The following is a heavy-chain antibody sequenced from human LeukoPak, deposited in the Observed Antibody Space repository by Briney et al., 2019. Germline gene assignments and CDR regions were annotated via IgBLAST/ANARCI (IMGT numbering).Heavy chain of an antibody. D-gene: IGHD3-10*01. CDR1: GGSISSSIYY. CDR3: ARHKTGTGSYYPYYFDY. J-gene: IGHJ4*02. Sequence: SETLSLTCTVSGGSISSSIYYWGWIRPPPGKGLEWIECIYYSGRTFTNPSLKGRVTTSVDTTKNQFSLKLSSAAAADTAVYYCARHKTGTGSYYPYYFDYWGQATLVTVSS. V-gene: IGHV4-39*01. CDR2: IYYSGRT.